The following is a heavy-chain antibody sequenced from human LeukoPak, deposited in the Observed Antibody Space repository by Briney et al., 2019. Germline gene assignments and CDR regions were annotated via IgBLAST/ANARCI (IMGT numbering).Heavy chain of an antibody. CDR3: ARDKFSGTMVRGSNDY. Sequence: TGGSLRLSCAASGFTFSRYWMSWVRQAPGKGLEWVANIKQDGSEKYYVDSVKGRFTISRDNAKNSLYLQMNSLRAEDTAVYYCARDKFSGTMVRGSNDYWGQGTLVTVSS. J-gene: IGHJ4*02. V-gene: IGHV3-7*01. CDR2: IKQDGSEK. D-gene: IGHD3-10*01. CDR1: GFTFSRYW.